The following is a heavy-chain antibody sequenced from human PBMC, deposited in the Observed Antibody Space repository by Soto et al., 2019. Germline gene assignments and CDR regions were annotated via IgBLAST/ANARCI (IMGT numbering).Heavy chain of an antibody. Sequence: GASVKVSCKASGYTFTSYDINWVRQATGQGLEWMGWMNPNSGNTGYAQKFQGRVTITRNTSISTAYMELSSLRSEDTAVYYCARVSYRYCSGGSCPSVYWGQGTLVTVSS. CDR2: MNPNSGNT. D-gene: IGHD2-15*01. J-gene: IGHJ4*02. CDR1: GYTFTSYD. V-gene: IGHV1-8*01. CDR3: ARVSYRYCSGGSCPSVY.